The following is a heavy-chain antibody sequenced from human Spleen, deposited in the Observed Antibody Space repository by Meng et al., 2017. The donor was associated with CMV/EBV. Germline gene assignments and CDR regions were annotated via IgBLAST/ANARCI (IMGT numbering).Heavy chain of an antibody. CDR2: SSTYTSAT. Sequence: IFSNYGLSWVRQAPGQGLEWMGWSSTYTSATNYSPKLQGRVTMTTDTSTNTAYMELRNLKSDDTAVYYCARGYCTDATCYTGFWFDPWGQGTLVTVSS. J-gene: IGHJ5*02. CDR1: IFSNYG. D-gene: IGHD2-8*01. CDR3: ARGYCTDATCYTGFWFDP. V-gene: IGHV1-18*01.